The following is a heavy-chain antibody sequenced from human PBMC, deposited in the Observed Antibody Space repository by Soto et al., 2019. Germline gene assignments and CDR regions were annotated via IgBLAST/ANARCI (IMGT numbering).Heavy chain of an antibody. J-gene: IGHJ6*02. D-gene: IGHD2-2*01. CDR2: IYSSGST. V-gene: IGHV4-61*01. CDR1: GGSVSSDTHY. Sequence: PSETLSLTCTVSGGSVSSDTHYWSWHRQPPGKRLEWIGFIYSSGSTKYNPSLRGRVTFSVDTSKNQFSLNLKSVSAADTAVYFCARDSTRWFPYHGIDVWGQGTTVTVSS. CDR3: ARDSTRWFPYHGIDV.